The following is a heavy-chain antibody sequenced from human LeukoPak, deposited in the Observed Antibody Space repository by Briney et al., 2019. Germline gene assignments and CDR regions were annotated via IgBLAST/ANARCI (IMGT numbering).Heavy chain of an antibody. CDR2: IYPDDSDT. Sequence: GESLKITCETSGYTFTKFWVGWVRQTPGKGLEWLGMIYPDDSDTRYSPSFQGQVPMSVDKSIRIVYLHWSSLKASDTAIYYCVRRKGSGTYYGFDYWGQGTVVSVVS. CDR1: GYTFTKFW. D-gene: IGHD3-10*01. V-gene: IGHV5-51*01. J-gene: IGHJ4*02. CDR3: VRRKGSGTYYGFDY.